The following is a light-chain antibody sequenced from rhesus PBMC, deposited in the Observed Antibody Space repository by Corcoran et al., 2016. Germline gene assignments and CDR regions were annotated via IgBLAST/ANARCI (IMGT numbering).Light chain of an antibody. V-gene: IGKV3S9*01. CDR2: GAS. CDR3: QQYNNWKT. Sequence: EIVMTQSPATLSLSPGERATLSCRASQSVSSYVAWYQQKPEQSPRLLIYGASSRATGSPDRVSCSGSGTDFTIIISSLEPEDVGVYYCQQYNNWKTFGQGTKVEIK. J-gene: IGKJ1*01. CDR1: QSVSSY.